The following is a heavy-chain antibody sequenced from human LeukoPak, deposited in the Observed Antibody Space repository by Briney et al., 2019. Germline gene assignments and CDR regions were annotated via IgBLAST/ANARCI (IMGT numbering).Heavy chain of an antibody. Sequence: PGGSLRLSCAASGFTFSNFAMMWVRQAPGKGLEWVSSITGDYATYSADPAKGRFTTSRDNSKNIVYLQMDSLRDDDTAVYNCAKGAASGLVDWFDPWGQGTLVTVSS. CDR3: AKGAASGLVDWFDP. J-gene: IGHJ5*02. D-gene: IGHD3-22*01. CDR2: ITGDYAT. CDR1: GFTFSNFA. V-gene: IGHV3-23*01.